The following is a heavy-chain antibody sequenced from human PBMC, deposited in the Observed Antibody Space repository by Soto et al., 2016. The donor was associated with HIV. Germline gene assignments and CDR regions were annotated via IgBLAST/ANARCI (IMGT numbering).Heavy chain of an antibody. CDR2: ISSSSSTI. CDR3: ARDLQYYDSSGFGPHAFDI. CDR1: GFTFSSYS. J-gene: IGHJ3*02. D-gene: IGHD3-22*01. V-gene: IGHV3-48*04. Sequence: EVQLVESGGGLVQPGGSLRLSCAASGFTFSSYSMNWVRQAPGKGLEWVSYISSSSSTIYYADSVKGRFTISRDNAKNSLYLQMNSLRAEDTAVYYCARDLQYYDSSGFGPHAFDIWAKGQWSPSLQ.